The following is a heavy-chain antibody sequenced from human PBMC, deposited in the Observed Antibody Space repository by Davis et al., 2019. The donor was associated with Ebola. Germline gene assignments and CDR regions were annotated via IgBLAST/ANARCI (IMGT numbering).Heavy chain of an antibody. CDR2: ISSSSSTI. CDR3: ATQGGYSNGGHFDF. Sequence: GESLKISCAASGFTFSTYTMNWVRQAPGKGLEWVSYISSSSSTIYYADSVKGRFTISRDNARNSLYLQMNSLRDEDTAVYYCATQGGYSNGGHFDFWGRGTLVIVSS. V-gene: IGHV3-48*02. CDR1: GFTFSTYT. J-gene: IGHJ4*02. D-gene: IGHD4-11*01.